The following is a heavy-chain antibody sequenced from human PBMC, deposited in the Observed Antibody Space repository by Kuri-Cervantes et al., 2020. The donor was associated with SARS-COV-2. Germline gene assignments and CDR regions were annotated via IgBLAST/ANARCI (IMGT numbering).Heavy chain of an antibody. Sequence: GESLKISCAASGFTFSSYAMHRVRQAPGKGLEWVAVISYDGSNKYYADSVKGRFTISRGNSKNTLYLQMNSLRAEDTAVYYCARVGWGSPFDYWGQGTLVTVSS. CDR2: ISYDGSNK. D-gene: IGHD7-27*01. V-gene: IGHV3-30*04. J-gene: IGHJ4*02. CDR1: GFTFSSYA. CDR3: ARVGWGSPFDY.